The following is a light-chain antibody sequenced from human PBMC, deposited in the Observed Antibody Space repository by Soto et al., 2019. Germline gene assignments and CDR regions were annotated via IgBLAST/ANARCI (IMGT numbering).Light chain of an antibody. V-gene: IGLV2-14*01. Sequence: QSVLTQPASVSGSPGQWITISCTGTSSDVGGYTYVSWYQQHPGKPPKLMFYDVSNRPSGVSNRFSGSKSGNTASLTISVLQDEDEDDYYCSSYTSSSTRVFGTGTKLTVL. CDR1: SSDVGGYTY. CDR3: SSYTSSSTRV. J-gene: IGLJ1*01. CDR2: DVS.